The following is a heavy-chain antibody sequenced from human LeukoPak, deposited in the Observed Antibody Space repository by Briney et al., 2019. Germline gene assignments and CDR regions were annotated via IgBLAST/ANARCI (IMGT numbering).Heavy chain of an antibody. J-gene: IGHJ6*02. Sequence: SETLSLTCTVSGGSISGHYWTWVRQPPGEGLEWIGQIHYSGKADYNPSLRSRITISVDTSKNQMSLKVTSVTAADTAFYYCAXXXXXXXMDVWGQGTTVTVS. V-gene: IGHV4-59*11. CDR1: GGSISGHY. CDR2: IHYSGKA. CDR3: AXXXXXXXMDV.